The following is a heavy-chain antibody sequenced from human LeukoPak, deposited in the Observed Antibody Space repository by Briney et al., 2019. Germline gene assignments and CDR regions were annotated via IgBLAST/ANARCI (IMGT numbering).Heavy chain of an antibody. V-gene: IGHV4-34*01. CDR2: VNHSGRT. J-gene: IGHJ4*02. CDR3: ARGQFQRDY. CDR1: GGSFNGYF. Sequence: SETLPLTCAVYGGSFNGYFWSWIRQPPGKGLEWIGEVNHSGRTNYNPSLKSRVTISVDPSKSQFSLNLRSVTAADTAVYYCARGQFQRDYWGQGTLVIVSS.